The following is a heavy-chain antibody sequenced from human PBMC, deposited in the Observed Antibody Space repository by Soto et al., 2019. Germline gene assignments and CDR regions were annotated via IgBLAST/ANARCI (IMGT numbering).Heavy chain of an antibody. D-gene: IGHD3-9*01. CDR2: ISAYNGNT. Sequence: ASVKVSCKGSGYTFTSYGISWVRQAPGQRLGWMGWISAYNGNTNYAQKLQGRVTMTTDTSTSTAYMELRSLRSDDTAVYYCARAKVNYDILTGYYNNYYYYMDVWGKGTTVTVS. CDR3: ARAKVNYDILTGYYNNYYYYMDV. J-gene: IGHJ6*03. V-gene: IGHV1-18*01. CDR1: GYTFTSYG.